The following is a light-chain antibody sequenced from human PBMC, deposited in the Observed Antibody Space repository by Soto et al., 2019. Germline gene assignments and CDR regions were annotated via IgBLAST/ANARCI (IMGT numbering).Light chain of an antibody. J-gene: IGLJ3*02. CDR1: SYNIGKNL. CDR2: KTD. V-gene: IGLV1-47*01. CDR3: AAWDDSLSAWV. Sequence: QSVLTQPPSASGTPGQRVTISCSGGSYNIGKNLVYWYQQRPGTAPKLLIFKTDARPSGVPERFSGSNSGSSASLAISGLRSEDEADYFCAAWDDSLSAWVFGGGTKLTV.